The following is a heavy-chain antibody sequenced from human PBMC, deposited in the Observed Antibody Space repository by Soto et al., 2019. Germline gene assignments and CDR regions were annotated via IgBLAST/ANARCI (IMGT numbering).Heavy chain of an antibody. J-gene: IGHJ6*02. CDR3: ARIDCTGNNCNPYYHYGMDV. CDR1: GFTFYTYG. V-gene: IGHV3-33*01. CDR2: IWYDGGTK. Sequence: LRLSCAASGFTFYTYGMHWVRQVPGKGLQWVAVIWYDGGTKYYADSVRGRFTVSRDNSKNTLYLQMNSLRDEDTAVYYCARIDCTGNNCNPYYHYGMDVWGQGTTVTVSS. D-gene: IGHD2-8*02.